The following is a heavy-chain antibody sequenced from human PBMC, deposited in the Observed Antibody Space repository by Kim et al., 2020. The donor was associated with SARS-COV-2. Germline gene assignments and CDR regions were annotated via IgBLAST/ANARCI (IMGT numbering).Heavy chain of an antibody. CDR1: GFTFSSYE. Sequence: GGSLRLSCAASGFTFSSYEMNWVRQAPGKGLEWVSYISSSGSTIYYADSVKGRFTISRDNAKNSLYLQMNSLRAEDTAVYYCARDRWQAYCGGDCYYYGMDVWGQGTTVTVSS. CDR2: ISSSGSTI. V-gene: IGHV3-48*03. CDR3: ARDRWQAYCGGDCYYYGMDV. J-gene: IGHJ6*02. D-gene: IGHD2-21*01.